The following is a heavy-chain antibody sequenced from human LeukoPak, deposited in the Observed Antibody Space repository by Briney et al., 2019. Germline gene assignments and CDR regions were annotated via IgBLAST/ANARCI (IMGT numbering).Heavy chain of an antibody. D-gene: IGHD3-10*01. V-gene: IGHV3-13*01. CDR3: AREVYYGSGTPPRGQFDY. Sequence: GGSLRLSCAASGFTFSNYDMHWVRQATGKGLEWVSAFHTAGDTHYSGSVKGRFATSRDNAKNSFYLQMNNLRAGDTAVYYCAREVYYGSGTPPRGQFDYWGQGTLVTVSS. CDR1: GFTFSNYD. CDR2: FHTAGDT. J-gene: IGHJ4*02.